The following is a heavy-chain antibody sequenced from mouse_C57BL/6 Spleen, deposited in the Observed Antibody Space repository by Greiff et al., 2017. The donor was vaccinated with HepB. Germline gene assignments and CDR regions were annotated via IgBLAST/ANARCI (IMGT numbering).Heavy chain of an antibody. J-gene: IGHJ1*03. CDR1: GYSITSGYY. D-gene: IGHD1-1*01. CDR2: ISYDGSN. V-gene: IGHV3-6*01. CDR3: ARGVYYGSRDFDV. Sequence: DVKLQESGPGLVKPSQSLSLTCSVTGYSITSGYYWNWIRQFPGNKLEWMGYISYDGSNNYNPSLKNRISITRDTSKNQFFLKLNSVTTEDTATYYCARGVYYGSRDFDVWGTGTTVTVSS.